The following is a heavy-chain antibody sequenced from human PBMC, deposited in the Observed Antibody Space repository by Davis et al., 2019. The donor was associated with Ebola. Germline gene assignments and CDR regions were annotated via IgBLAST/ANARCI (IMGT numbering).Heavy chain of an antibody. CDR1: GFTFSSYG. J-gene: IGHJ4*02. CDR2: ISYDGSNK. V-gene: IGHV3-30*03. Sequence: PGGSLRLSCAASGFTFSSYGMHWVRQAPGKGLEWVAVISYDGSNKYYADSVKGRFTISRDNSKNTLYLQMNSLRAEDTAVYYCASLADSSGHLFDYWGQGTLVTVSS. CDR3: ASLADSSGHLFDY. D-gene: IGHD3-22*01.